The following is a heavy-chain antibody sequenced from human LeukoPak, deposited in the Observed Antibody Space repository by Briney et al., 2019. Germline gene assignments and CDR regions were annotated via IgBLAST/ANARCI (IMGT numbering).Heavy chain of an antibody. CDR3: ARSGEASGWNVGWFDP. CDR2: IYYSGST. J-gene: IGHJ5*02. Sequence: SETLSLTCTVSGGSISSYYWSWIRQPPGKGLEWIGYIYYSGSTNYNPSLKSRVTISVDTSKNQFSLKLSSVTAADTAIYYCARSGEASGWNVGWFDPWGQGTLVTVSS. V-gene: IGHV4-59*01. CDR1: GGSISSYY. D-gene: IGHD6-19*01.